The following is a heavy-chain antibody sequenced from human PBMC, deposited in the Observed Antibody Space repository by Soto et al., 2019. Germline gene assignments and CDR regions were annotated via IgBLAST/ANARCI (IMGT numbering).Heavy chain of an antibody. Sequence: GGSLRLSCAASGFTFSTYWMNWVRQAPGKGLEWVANIKQDGSEKYYVDSVKGRFAISRDNAKDSLFLQMNNLRAEDTAVYYCVRDWSTFWGMEVWGQGTKVTVSS. J-gene: IGHJ6*02. V-gene: IGHV3-7*01. CDR2: IKQDGSEK. CDR1: GFTFSTYW. CDR3: VRDWSTFWGMEV.